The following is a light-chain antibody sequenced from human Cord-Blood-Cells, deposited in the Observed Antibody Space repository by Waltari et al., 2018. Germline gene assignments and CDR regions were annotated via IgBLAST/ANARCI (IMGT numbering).Light chain of an antibody. J-gene: IGLJ1*01. V-gene: IGLV2-23*01. CDR1: SSDVGSYNL. Sequence: QSALTQPASVSGSPGQSITISCTGTSSDVGSYNLVSWYQQHPGKAPKLMIYEGSKRPSGVSTRFSGSNSGNTASLTSSGLQAEDEADYYCCSYAGSSTSLYVFGTGTKVTVL. CDR2: EGS. CDR3: CSYAGSSTSLYV.